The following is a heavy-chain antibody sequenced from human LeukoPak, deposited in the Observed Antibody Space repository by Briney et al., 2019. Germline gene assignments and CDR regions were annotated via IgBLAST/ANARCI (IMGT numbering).Heavy chain of an antibody. V-gene: IGHV1-2*02. J-gene: IGHJ6*02. CDR3: APSLEAAAGDYYYYYGMDV. CDR1: GYTFTGYY. D-gene: IGHD6-13*01. Sequence: VASVKVSCKASGYTFTGYYMHCVRQTPGQGVEWMGWMNPNSGGTNSAQKFQGRVTMTRETSISTAYMELSRLRSDDTAVYYCAPSLEAAAGDYYYYYGMDVWGQGTTVTVSS. CDR2: MNPNSGGT.